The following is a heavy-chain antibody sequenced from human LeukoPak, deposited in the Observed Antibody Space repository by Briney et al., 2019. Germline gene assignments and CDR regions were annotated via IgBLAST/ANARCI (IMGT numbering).Heavy chain of an antibody. V-gene: IGHV3-53*01. Sequence: PSETLSLTCAVYGGSFSGYYWSWVRQAPGKGLEWVSFIYATGNTHNSDSVKGRFTISRDSSKNTLYLQMNSLRAEDTAVYYCARRAGDYSHPYDYWGQGTLVTVSS. D-gene: IGHD3-22*01. CDR3: ARRAGDYSHPYDY. CDR2: IYATGNT. J-gene: IGHJ4*02. CDR1: GGSFSGYY.